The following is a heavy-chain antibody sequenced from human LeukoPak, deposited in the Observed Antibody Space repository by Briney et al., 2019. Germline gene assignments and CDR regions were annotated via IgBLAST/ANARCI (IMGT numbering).Heavy chain of an antibody. D-gene: IGHD5-12*01. CDR3: ASVASSYYFDY. CDR2: ISGGSDDT. CDR1: GFTFDSYA. J-gene: IGHJ4*02. Sequence: GGSLRLSCTASGFTFDSYAMSWVRQAPGKGLEWVSSISGGSDDTYFADSVKGRFTISRDNSKNTLYLQMNSLRAEDTAVYYCASVASSYYFDYWGQGTLVTVSS. V-gene: IGHV3-23*01.